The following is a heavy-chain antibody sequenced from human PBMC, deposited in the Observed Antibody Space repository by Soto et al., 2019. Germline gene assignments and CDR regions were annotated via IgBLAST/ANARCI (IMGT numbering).Heavy chain of an antibody. V-gene: IGHV3-30*18. CDR2: ISYDGSNK. D-gene: IGHD5-12*01. Sequence: LRLSCAASGFTFSSYGMHWVRQAPGKGLEWVAVISYDGSNKYYADSVKCRFTISRDNSKNTLYLQMNSLRAVDTAVYYCAKDLGDGYNYFDYWGQGTLVTVSS. CDR1: GFTFSSYG. CDR3: AKDLGDGYNYFDY. J-gene: IGHJ4*02.